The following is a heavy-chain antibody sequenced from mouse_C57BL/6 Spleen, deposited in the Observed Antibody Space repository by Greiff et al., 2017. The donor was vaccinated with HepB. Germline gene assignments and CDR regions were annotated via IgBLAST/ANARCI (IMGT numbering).Heavy chain of an antibody. D-gene: IGHD2-2*01. Sequence: EVKLMESGGGLVQPGGSLSLSCAASGFTFTDYYMSWVRQPPGKALEWLGFIRNKANGYTTEYSASVKGRFTISRDNSQSILYLQMNALRAEDSATYYCARCGYDGDYAMDYWGQGTSVTVSS. CDR1: GFTFTDYY. J-gene: IGHJ4*01. CDR2: IRNKANGYTT. V-gene: IGHV7-3*01. CDR3: ARCGYDGDYAMDY.